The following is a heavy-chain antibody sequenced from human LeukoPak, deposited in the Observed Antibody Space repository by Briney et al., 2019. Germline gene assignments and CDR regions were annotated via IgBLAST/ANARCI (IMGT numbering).Heavy chain of an antibody. D-gene: IGHD4-11*01. CDR3: ARHESGLQYDY. J-gene: IGHJ4*02. CDR2: IYYSGST. V-gene: IGHV4-39*01. Sequence: PSETLSLTCTVSGGSISSSSYYWGWIRQPPGKGLEWIGSIYYSGSTYYNPSLKSRVTISVDTSKNQFSLKLSSVTAADTAVYYRARHESGLQYDYWGQGTLVTVSS. CDR1: GGSISSSSYY.